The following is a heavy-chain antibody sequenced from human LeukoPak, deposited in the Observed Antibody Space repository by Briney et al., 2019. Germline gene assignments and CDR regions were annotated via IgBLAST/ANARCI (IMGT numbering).Heavy chain of an antibody. J-gene: IGHJ4*02. V-gene: IGHV1-69*01. CDR2: IIPILGTA. CDR3: ATGERITMVRGVIAPHFDY. CDR1: GGTFSSYA. D-gene: IGHD3-10*01. Sequence: SVKVSCKASGGTFSSYAISWVRQAPGQGLEWMGGIIPILGTANYAQKFQGRVTITADESTSTAYMELSSLRSEDTAVYYCATGERITMVRGVIAPHFDYWGQGTLVTVSS.